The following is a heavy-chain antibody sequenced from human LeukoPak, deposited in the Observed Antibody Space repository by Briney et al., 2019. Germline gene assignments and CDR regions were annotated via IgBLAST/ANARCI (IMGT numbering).Heavy chain of an antibody. J-gene: IGHJ4*02. CDR2: SYWDDDK. V-gene: IGHV2-5*05. CDR1: GFSLSTRGVG. D-gene: IGHD6-13*01. Sequence: SGRALVHPTQPLTLTCTFSGFSLSTRGVGVGWIRQPPVKALEWLALSYWDDDKRYGPSLNRRLTITKDTSKNQVVLTKTNMDPVDTATYYCAHGSSEAAAVDYWGQGTLVTVSS. CDR3: AHGSSEAAAVDY.